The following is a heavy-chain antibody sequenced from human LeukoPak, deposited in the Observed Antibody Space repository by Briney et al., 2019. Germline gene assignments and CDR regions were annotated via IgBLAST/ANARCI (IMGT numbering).Heavy chain of an antibody. CDR2: IYYSGST. CDR1: GGSISSYY. Sequence: SETLSLTCTVYGGSISSYYWSWIRQPPGKGLEWIGYIYYSGSTNYNPSLKSRVTISVDTSKNQFSLKLSSMAAADTAVYYCAREKDSSSSALDYFDYWGQGTLVTVSS. V-gene: IGHV4-59*01. CDR3: AREKDSSSSALDYFDY. D-gene: IGHD6-6*01. J-gene: IGHJ4*02.